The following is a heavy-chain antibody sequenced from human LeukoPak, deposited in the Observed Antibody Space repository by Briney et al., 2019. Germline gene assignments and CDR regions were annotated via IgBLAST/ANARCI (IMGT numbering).Heavy chain of an antibody. Sequence: GGSLRLSCAASGFTVSSNYMSWVRQAPGKGLEWVSVIYSGGSTYYADSVKGRFTISRHNSKNTLYLQMNSLRAEDTAVYYCVSLTYYYDSSGYAYDDWGQGTLVTVSS. V-gene: IGHV3-53*04. CDR2: IYSGGST. CDR1: GFTVSSNY. D-gene: IGHD3-22*01. CDR3: VSLTYYYDSSGYAYDD. J-gene: IGHJ4*02.